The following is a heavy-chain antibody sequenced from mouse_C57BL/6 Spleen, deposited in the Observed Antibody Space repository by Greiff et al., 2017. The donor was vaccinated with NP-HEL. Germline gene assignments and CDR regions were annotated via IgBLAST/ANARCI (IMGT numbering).Heavy chain of an antibody. CDR1: GYSITSGYY. CDR3: ARSFITTVVADY. D-gene: IGHD1-1*01. J-gene: IGHJ2*01. Sequence: DVKLQESGPGLVKPSQSLSLTCSVTGYSITSGYYWNWIRQFPGNKLEWMGYISYDGSNNYNPSLKNRISITRDTSKNQFFLKLNSVTTEDTATYYCARSFITTVVADYWGQGTTLTVSS. V-gene: IGHV3-6*01. CDR2: ISYDGSN.